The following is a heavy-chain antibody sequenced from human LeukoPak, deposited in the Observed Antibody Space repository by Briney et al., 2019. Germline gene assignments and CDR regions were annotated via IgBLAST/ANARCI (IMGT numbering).Heavy chain of an antibody. CDR3: ARDSGSGNNDY. V-gene: IGHV1-3*01. CDR1: GFTSTNFA. J-gene: IGHJ4*02. D-gene: IGHD1-26*01. CDR2: ISAGNGNT. Sequence: ASVKVSCKASGFTSTNFAVQWVRQAPGQRLEWMGWISAGNGNTKYSQNFQGRVTFISNTSATTAFMELSSLRSEDAAVYYCARDSGSGNNDYWGQGTLVTVSS.